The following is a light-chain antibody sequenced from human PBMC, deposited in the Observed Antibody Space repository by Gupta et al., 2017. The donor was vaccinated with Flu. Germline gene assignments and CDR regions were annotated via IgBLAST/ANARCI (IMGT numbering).Light chain of an antibody. CDR1: QSISSY. V-gene: IGKV1-39*01. CDR2: AAS. Sequence: DIQMTQSPSSLSASVGDRVTITCRAGQSISSYLNWYQQKPGKAPKLLIYAASSLQSGVPSRFGGSGSGTDFTLTISSLQPEDFATYYCQQSYSTPYSFGQGTKVEIK. J-gene: IGKJ2*03. CDR3: QQSYSTPYS.